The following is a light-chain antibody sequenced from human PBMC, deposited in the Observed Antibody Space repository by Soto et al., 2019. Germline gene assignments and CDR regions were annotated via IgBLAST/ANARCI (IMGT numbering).Light chain of an antibody. Sequence: EIVLTQSPSILSLSPGERATLSCRASQSVGSYLAWYQQKPGQAPRLLIYDASTRATVIPAGFSGSGSGTDFTLTISSLEPEDFAVYYCQQRSNWPPLTFGGGAKVDIK. CDR2: DAS. J-gene: IGKJ4*01. CDR1: QSVGSY. CDR3: QQRSNWPPLT. V-gene: IGKV3-11*01.